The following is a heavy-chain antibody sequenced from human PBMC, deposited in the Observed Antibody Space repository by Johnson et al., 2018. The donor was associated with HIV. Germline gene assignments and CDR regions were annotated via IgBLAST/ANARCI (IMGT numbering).Heavy chain of an antibody. V-gene: IGHV3-20*04. D-gene: IGHD3-22*01. Sequence: EVQLVESGGGVVRPGGSLRLSCSASGFTFDDYGINWVRQAPGRGLEWVSGINWNGGSAGYTDSVRGRFTISRDSAQNSVSLQLNSLRVDYQAVFYCAKETRDSSGAFDIWGQGTLVTVS. J-gene: IGHJ3*02. CDR3: AKETRDSSGAFDI. CDR1: GFTFDDYG. CDR2: INWNGGSA.